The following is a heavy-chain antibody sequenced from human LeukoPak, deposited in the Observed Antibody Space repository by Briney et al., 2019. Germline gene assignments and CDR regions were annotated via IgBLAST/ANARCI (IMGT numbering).Heavy chain of an antibody. J-gene: IGHJ4*02. CDR3: ARHLAGDSLYRHFDY. Sequence: GGSLRLSCTASTITFSNSWMSWVRQAPGKGLEWVANIKQDGSETKYVDSVKGRFTISRDNAKNSLFLQMNSLRGEDTAIYYCARHLAGDSLYRHFDYWDQGTLVTVSS. CDR1: TITFSNSW. CDR2: IKQDGSET. V-gene: IGHV3-7*04. D-gene: IGHD5/OR15-5a*01.